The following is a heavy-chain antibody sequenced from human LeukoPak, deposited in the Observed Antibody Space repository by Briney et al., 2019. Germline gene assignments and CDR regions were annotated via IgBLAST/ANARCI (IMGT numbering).Heavy chain of an antibody. CDR2: MNPNSGNT. CDR1: GYTFTSYD. CDR3: ARVFSSSSLMNYYYMDV. V-gene: IGHV1-8*01. J-gene: IGHJ6*03. D-gene: IGHD2-2*01. Sequence: ASVTVSCKASGYTFTSYDINWARQAPGQGLEWMGWMNPNSGNTGYAQKFQGRVTMTRNTSISTAYMELSSLRSEDTAVYYCARVFSSSSLMNYYYMDVWGKGTTVTVSS.